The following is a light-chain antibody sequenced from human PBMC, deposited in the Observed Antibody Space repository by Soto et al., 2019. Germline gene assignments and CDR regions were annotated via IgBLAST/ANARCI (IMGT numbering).Light chain of an antibody. J-gene: IGLJ2*01. CDR3: ATWDASLSGVV. V-gene: IGLV1-47*01. CDR1: SSHIGTNY. Sequence: ILAPLSSGIPSVRAAISRYLKSSHIGTNYVYWYQQLPGTAPKLLIYKNNQRPSGVPDRFSGSKSGTSASLAISGLRSEDEADYYCATWDASLSGVVFGGGTKVTVL. CDR2: KNN.